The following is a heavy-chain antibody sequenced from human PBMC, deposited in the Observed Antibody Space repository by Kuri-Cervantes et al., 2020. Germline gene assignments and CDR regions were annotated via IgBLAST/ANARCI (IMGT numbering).Heavy chain of an antibody. V-gene: IGHV3-74*01. D-gene: IGHD3-16*01. CDR2: INSAGSII. CDR1: GFSISNYW. CDR3: AKGLDTYYYSYYDY. J-gene: IGHJ4*02. Sequence: GESLKISCAASGFSISNYWIQWVRQVPGKGLVWVSHINSAGSIINYAASVRGRFTISRDNAKNTIYLQMNSLRAEDTAFYYCAKGLDTYYYSYYDYWGQGTLVTVSS.